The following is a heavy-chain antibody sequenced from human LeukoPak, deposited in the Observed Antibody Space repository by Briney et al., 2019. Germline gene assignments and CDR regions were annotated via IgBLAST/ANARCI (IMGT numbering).Heavy chain of an antibody. CDR2: ITSNGGST. J-gene: IGHJ5*02. Sequence: GGSLRLSCAASGFTSSSYAMHWVRQAPGKGLEYVSAITSNGGSTYYANSVKGRFTISRDNSKNTLYLQMGSLRAADMAVYYCARSIFGVVNWFDPWGQGTLVTVSS. CDR1: GFTSSSYA. V-gene: IGHV3-64*01. D-gene: IGHD3-3*02. CDR3: ARSIFGVVNWFDP.